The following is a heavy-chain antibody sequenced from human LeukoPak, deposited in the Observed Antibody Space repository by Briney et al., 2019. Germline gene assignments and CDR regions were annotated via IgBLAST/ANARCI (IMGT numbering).Heavy chain of an antibody. D-gene: IGHD2-2*01. J-gene: IGHJ4*02. CDR2: INPNSGDT. V-gene: IGHV1-2*06. CDR3: ARDYCSSTSCLFDY. Sequence: GASVKVSCKASGYTFTGYHMHRVRQAPAQGLEWMGRINPNSGDTNYSQKFQGRVTMTRDTSISTAYMELSRLRSDDTAVYYCARDYCSSTSCLFDYWGQGTLVTVSS. CDR1: GYTFTGYH.